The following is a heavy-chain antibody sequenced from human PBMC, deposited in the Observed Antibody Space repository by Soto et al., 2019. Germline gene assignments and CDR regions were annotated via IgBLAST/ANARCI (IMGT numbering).Heavy chain of an antibody. D-gene: IGHD3-3*01. CDR1: GFTFSSHA. J-gene: IGHJ6*04. V-gene: IGHV3-23*01. CDR2: VSPSGDRT. CDR3: AKNRRYYANGNV. Sequence: EGQLLESGGGLVQPGGSLRLSCAASGFTFSSHAMTWVRQAPGKGLEWVSDVSPSGDRTYYADSVKGRFTISRDNSKNKPLLKINSLRAEKTATYDYAKNRRYYANGNVWGNGTTVTDSS.